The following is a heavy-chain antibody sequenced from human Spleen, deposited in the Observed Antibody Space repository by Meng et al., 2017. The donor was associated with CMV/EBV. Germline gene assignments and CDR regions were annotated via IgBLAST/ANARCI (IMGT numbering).Heavy chain of an antibody. CDR3: ARDRVLRVGNFDP. D-gene: IGHD3-10*01. V-gene: IGHV1-2*02. CDR1: GYTFTTYN. CDR2: INPNSGGT. J-gene: IGHJ5*02. Sequence: ASVKVSCKASGYTFTTYNIQWVRQAPGQGLEWMGWINPNSGGTNYAQKFQGRVTMTRDTSISTAYMELSRLRSDDTAVYYCARDRVLRVGNFDPWGQGTLVTVSS.